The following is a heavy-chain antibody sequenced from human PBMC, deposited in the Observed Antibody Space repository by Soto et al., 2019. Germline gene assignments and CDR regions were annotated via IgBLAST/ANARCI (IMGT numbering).Heavy chain of an antibody. CDR2: IIPIFGTA. D-gene: IGHD3-9*01. J-gene: IGHJ6*02. Sequence: QVQLVQSGAEVKKPGSSVKVSCKASGGTFSSYAISWVRQAPGQGLEWMGGIIPIFGTANYAQKFQGRGTITADESTSKAYMELSSLGSEDTAVYYCARENYDILTGWGVNYYYYGMDVWGQGTTVTVSS. CDR3: ARENYDILTGWGVNYYYYGMDV. CDR1: GGTFSSYA. V-gene: IGHV1-69*01.